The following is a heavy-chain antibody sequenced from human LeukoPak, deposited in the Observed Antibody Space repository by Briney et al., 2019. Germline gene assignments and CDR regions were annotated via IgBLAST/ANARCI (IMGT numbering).Heavy chain of an antibody. J-gene: IGHJ6*03. Sequence: ASVKVSCKASGYTFTGYYMHWVRQAPGQGLEWMGWINPNSGGTNYAQKFQGRVTMTRDTSISTAYMELSRLRSDDTAVYYCARAEDRTYYCYMDVWGKGTTVTVSS. V-gene: IGHV1-2*02. CDR3: ARAEDRTYYCYMDV. CDR2: INPNSGGT. CDR1: GYTFTGYY. D-gene: IGHD3-22*01.